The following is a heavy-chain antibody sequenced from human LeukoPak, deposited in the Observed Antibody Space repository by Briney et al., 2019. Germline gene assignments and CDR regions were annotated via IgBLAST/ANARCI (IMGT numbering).Heavy chain of an antibody. CDR1: GFTFDDYA. V-gene: IGHV3-9*01. J-gene: IGHJ6*02. Sequence: GGSLRLSCAASGFTFDDYAMHWVRQAPGKGLEWVSGISWNSGSIGCADSVKGRFTISRDNAKNSLYLQMNSLRAEDTALYYCAKDMGYDGMWGMDVWGQGTTVTVSS. CDR2: ISWNSGSI. CDR3: AKDMGYDGMWGMDV. D-gene: IGHD3-10*01.